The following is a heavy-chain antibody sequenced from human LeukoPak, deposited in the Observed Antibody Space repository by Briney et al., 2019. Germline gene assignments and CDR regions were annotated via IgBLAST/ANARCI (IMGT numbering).Heavy chain of an antibody. D-gene: IGHD3-10*01. Sequence: GGSLRLSCAASGFTFSSYGMHWVRQAPGKGLEWVAFIRYDGSNKYYADSVKGRFTISRDNSKNTLYLQMNSLRTEDTAVYYCANLNTYYYGSGSNDAFDIWGQGTMVTVSS. CDR1: GFTFSSYG. CDR2: IRYDGSNK. J-gene: IGHJ3*02. V-gene: IGHV3-30*02. CDR3: ANLNTYYYGSGSNDAFDI.